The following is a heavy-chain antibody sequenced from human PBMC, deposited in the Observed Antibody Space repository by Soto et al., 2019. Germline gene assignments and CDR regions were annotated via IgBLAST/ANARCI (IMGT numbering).Heavy chain of an antibody. CDR2: ISWNSGSI. V-gene: IGHV3-9*01. D-gene: IGHD6-13*01. Sequence: PVGSLRLSCAASGFTFDDYAMHWVRQAPGKGLEWVSGISWNSGSIGYADSVKGRFTISRDNAKNSLYLQMNSLRAEDTALYYCAKSSSSWTPTPYFDYWGQGTLVTVSS. CDR1: GFTFDDYA. CDR3: AKSSSSWTPTPYFDY. J-gene: IGHJ4*02.